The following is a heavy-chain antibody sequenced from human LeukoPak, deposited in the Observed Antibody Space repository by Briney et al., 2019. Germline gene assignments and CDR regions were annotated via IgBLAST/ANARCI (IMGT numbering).Heavy chain of an antibody. V-gene: IGHV4-34*01. CDR1: GGSFSGYY. D-gene: IGHD1-26*01. Sequence: PSETLSFTCAVYGGSFSGYYWSWIRQPPGKGLEWIGEINHSGSTNYNPSLKSRVTISVDTSKNQFSLKLSSVTAADTAVYYCARELGASPYYYYGMDVWGQGTTVTVSS. J-gene: IGHJ6*02. CDR2: INHSGST. CDR3: ARELGASPYYYYGMDV.